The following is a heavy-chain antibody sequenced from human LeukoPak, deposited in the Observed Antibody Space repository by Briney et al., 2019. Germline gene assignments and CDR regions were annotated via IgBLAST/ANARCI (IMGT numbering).Heavy chain of an antibody. D-gene: IGHD6-19*01. V-gene: IGHV3-33*01. CDR1: GFTFSSYG. J-gene: IGHJ6*02. CDR3: ARDTSGKPSQYYYYGMDV. CDR2: IWYDGSNK. Sequence: GRSLRLSCAASGFTFSSYGMHWVRQAPGKGLEWVAVIWYDGSNKYYADSVKGRFTISRDNSKNTLYLQMNSLRAEDTAVCYCARDTSGKPSQYYYYGMDVWGQGTTVTVSS.